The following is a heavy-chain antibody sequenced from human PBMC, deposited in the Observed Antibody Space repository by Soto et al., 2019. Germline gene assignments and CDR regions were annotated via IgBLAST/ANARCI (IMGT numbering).Heavy chain of an antibody. CDR3: ARARTARSFDY. CDR2: IYHSGST. CDR1: GGSIGSYS. D-gene: IGHD6-6*01. J-gene: IGHJ4*02. V-gene: IGHV4-30-2*01. Sequence: SETLSLTCTVSGGSIGSYSWSWIRQPPGKGLEWIGYIYHSGSTYYNPSLKSRVTISVDRSKNQFSLKLSSVTAADTAVYYCARARTARSFDYWGQGTLVTVSS.